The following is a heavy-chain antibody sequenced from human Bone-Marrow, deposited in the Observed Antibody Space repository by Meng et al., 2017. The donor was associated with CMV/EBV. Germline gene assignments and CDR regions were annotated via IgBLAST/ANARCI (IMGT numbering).Heavy chain of an antibody. J-gene: IGHJ5*02. CDR3: ARDLCINWFDP. CDR2: INPSGGGT. V-gene: IGHV1-46*04. Sequence: ASVKVSCKASGYTFSNYNMHWVRQAPGQGLEWMGIINPSGGGTLYAQKLQGRVTLTTDTSTSTVYMELSSLRSEDTAVYYCARDLCINWFDPWGQGTLVTVSS. D-gene: IGHD1-14*01. CDR1: GYTFSNYN.